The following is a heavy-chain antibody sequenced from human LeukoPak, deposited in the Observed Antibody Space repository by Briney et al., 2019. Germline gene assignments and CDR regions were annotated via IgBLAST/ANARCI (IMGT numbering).Heavy chain of an antibody. CDR2: INWDGGTT. Sequence: GGSLRLSCVASGFTFYDYTMHWVRQGPGKGLQWVSLINWDGGTTYYGDSVKGRFTISRDNSKNSLYLQMNSLRTDDTAFYYCAKDFRAIAVAGTYYFDYWGQGALVTVSS. V-gene: IGHV3-43*01. CDR3: AKDFRAIAVAGTYYFDY. D-gene: IGHD6-19*01. J-gene: IGHJ4*02. CDR1: GFTFYDYT.